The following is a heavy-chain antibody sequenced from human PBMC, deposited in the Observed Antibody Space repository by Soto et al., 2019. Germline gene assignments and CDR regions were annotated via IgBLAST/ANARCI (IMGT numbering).Heavy chain of an antibody. D-gene: IGHD3-10*01. CDR1: GYSIRSGYY. Sequence: SETLSLTCSVSGYSIRSGYYWGWVRQAPGKGLEWLGSVYHNGIMFHNPSFQSRVTISVDTSKNQSSLNLRSVTAADTAVYYCAALWFGELAFNYWGQGILVTVSS. V-gene: IGHV4-38-2*02. CDR2: VYHNGIM. J-gene: IGHJ4*01. CDR3: AALWFGELAFNY.